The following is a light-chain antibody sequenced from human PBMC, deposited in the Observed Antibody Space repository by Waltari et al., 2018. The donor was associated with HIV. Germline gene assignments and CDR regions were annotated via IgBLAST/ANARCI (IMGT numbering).Light chain of an antibody. V-gene: IGLV2-11*01. CDR2: DVS. CDR1: SSDVGGYYS. J-gene: IGLJ3*02. Sequence: QSSLTQPRSVSGSPGQSVTITCTGTSSDVGGYYSVAWYQQHPGKAPKFMIYDVSKRPSGVPGRFSGSKSGNTASLTISGLQAEDEADYYCCSYAGNYTLVFGGGTKLTVL. CDR3: CSYAGNYTLV.